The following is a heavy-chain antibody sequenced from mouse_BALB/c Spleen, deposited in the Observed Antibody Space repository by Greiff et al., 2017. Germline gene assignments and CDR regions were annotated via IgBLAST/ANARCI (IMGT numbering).Heavy chain of an antibody. CDR1: GFTFSSYA. J-gene: IGHJ1*01. V-gene: IGHV5-6-5*01. D-gene: IGHD1-1*01. CDR2: ISSGGST. Sequence: EVKVEESGGGLVKPGGSLKLSCAASGFTFSSYAMSWVRQTPEKRLEWVASISSGGSTYYPDSVKGRFTISRDNARNILYLQMSSLRSEDTAMYYCARKGNYYGSSWYFDVWGAGTTVTVSS. CDR3: ARKGNYYGSSWYFDV.